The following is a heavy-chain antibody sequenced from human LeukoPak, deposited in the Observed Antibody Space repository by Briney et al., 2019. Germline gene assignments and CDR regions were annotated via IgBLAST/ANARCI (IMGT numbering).Heavy chain of an antibody. Sequence: PSETLSLTCAVYGGSFSGYYWSWIRQPPGKGLEWIGEINHSGSTNYNPSLKSRVTISVDTSKNQFSLKLSSVTAADTAVYYCAREDSSVLFDYWGQGTLVTVSS. CDR1: GGSFSGYY. J-gene: IGHJ4*02. D-gene: IGHD6-19*01. V-gene: IGHV4-34*01. CDR3: AREDSSVLFDY. CDR2: INHSGST.